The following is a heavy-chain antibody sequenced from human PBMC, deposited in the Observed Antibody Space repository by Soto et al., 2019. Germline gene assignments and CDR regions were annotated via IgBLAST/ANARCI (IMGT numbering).Heavy chain of an antibody. J-gene: IGHJ6*02. D-gene: IGHD4-17*01. CDR1: GYSFTSYW. Sequence: GESLKISCKGSGYSFTSYWIGWVRQMPGKGLEWMGIIYPGDSDTRYSPSFQGQATISADKSISTAYLQWSSLKASDTAMYYCARYLNYGDPYYYYGMDVWGQGTTVTVSS. CDR2: IYPGDSDT. CDR3: ARYLNYGDPYYYYGMDV. V-gene: IGHV5-51*01.